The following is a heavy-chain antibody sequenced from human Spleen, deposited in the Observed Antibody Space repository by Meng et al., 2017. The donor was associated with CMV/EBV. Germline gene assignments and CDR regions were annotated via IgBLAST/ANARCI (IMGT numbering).Heavy chain of an antibody. CDR2: INPNSGDT. CDR3: ARTFYHSHEGGNYYSFYGVDV. D-gene: IGHD2/OR15-2a*01. CDR1: GYTFTGYY. Sequence: ASVKVSCKASGYTFTGYYMHWVRQAPGQGLEWMGWINPNSGDTNYAQKFQGRVTMTSDTSITTAYMELSRLRSDDTAVYYCARTFYHSHEGGNYYSFYGVDVWGQGTTVTVSS. V-gene: IGHV1-2*02. J-gene: IGHJ6*02.